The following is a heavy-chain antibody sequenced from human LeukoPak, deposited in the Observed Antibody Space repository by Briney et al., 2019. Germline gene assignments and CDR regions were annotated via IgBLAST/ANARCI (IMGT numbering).Heavy chain of an antibody. CDR1: GFTFSSYA. CDR3: AKVASMVRGVGLDY. V-gene: IGHV3-23*01. CDR2: ISGSGGST. D-gene: IGHD3-10*01. J-gene: IGHJ4*02. Sequence: PGGSLRLSCAASGFTFSSYAMSWVRQAPGKGLEWASAISGSGGSTYYADSVKGRFTISRDNSKNTLYLQMNSLRAEDTAVYYCAKVASMVRGVGLDYWGQGTLVTVSS.